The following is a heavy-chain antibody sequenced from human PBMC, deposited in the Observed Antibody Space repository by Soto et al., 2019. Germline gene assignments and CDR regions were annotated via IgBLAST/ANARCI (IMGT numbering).Heavy chain of an antibody. CDR1: GYTFSNYA. V-gene: IGHV1-18*04. D-gene: IGHD1-1*01. CDR2: ISSYNSNNGDT. J-gene: IGHJ6*02. CDR3: ARAELERGEVGYFGMDV. Sequence: ASVKVSCKTSGYTFSNYAISWVRQAPGQGLEWMGWISSYNSNNGDTKSAQTLQGRVTMTIDTSATTAYMELRSLRSDDTAVYYCARAELERGEVGYFGMDVWGQGTTVTVSS.